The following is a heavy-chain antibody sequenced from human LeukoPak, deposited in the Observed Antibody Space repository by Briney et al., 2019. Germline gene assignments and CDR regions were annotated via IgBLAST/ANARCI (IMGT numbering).Heavy chain of an antibody. CDR2: IYYSGTT. CDR1: GGSISSGDYY. CDR3: ARKRYDDPYFFDY. D-gene: IGHD3-22*01. J-gene: IGHJ4*02. Sequence: SQTLSLTCTVSGGSISSGDYYWGWIRQPPGKGLEWIGYIYYSGTTYYNPSLKSRVTISVDTSKNQFSLKLNSVTAADTAVYYCARKRYDDPYFFDYWGQGTLVTVSS. V-gene: IGHV4-30-4*01.